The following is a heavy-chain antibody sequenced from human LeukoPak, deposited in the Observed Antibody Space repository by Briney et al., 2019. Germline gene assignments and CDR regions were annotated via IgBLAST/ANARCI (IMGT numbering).Heavy chain of an antibody. CDR2: ISAYNGNT. J-gene: IGHJ4*02. V-gene: IGHV1-18*01. D-gene: IGHD3-22*01. CDR3: AREATDYYDSSGPIDY. CDR1: GYSFTSYG. Sequence: SGESLKISCKGSGYSFTSYGISWVRQAPGQGLEWMGWISAYNGNTNYAQKLQGRVTMTTDTSTSTAYMELRSLRSDDTAVYYCAREATDYYDSSGPIDYWGQGTLVTVSS.